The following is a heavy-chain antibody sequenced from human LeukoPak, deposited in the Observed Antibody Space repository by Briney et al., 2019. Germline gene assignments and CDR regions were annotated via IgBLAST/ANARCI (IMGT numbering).Heavy chain of an antibody. Sequence: GGSLRLSCAASGFTFDDYAMHWVRQAPGKGLEWVSGISWNSGSIGYADSVKGRFTISRDNAKNSLYLQMNSLRAEDTALYYCAKSKGPLGYYYYYMDVWGKGTTVTISS. CDR3: AKSKGPLGYYYYYMDV. D-gene: IGHD7-27*01. J-gene: IGHJ6*03. CDR2: ISWNSGSI. V-gene: IGHV3-9*01. CDR1: GFTFDDYA.